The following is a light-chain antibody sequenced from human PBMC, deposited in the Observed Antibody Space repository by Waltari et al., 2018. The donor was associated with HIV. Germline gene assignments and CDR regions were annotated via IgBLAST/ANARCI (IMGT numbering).Light chain of an antibody. CDR2: WAS. J-gene: IGKJ4*01. V-gene: IGKV4-1*01. CDR1: RTVYFNSNNQNY. Sequence: DIVMTQSPDSLPVSLGERATMNCRSSRTVYFNSNNQNYLAWYQQKPGQSPKVLICWASTRASGVPGRFSGSGSGTDFNLTISSLQADDVAVYYCQQYYTIESTFGGGTKVEIK. CDR3: QQYYTIEST.